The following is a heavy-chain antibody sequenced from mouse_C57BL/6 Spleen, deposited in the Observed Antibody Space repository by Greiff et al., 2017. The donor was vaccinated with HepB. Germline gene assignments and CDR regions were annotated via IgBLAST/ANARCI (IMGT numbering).Heavy chain of an antibody. D-gene: IGHD2-2*01. CDR2: ISSGSSTI. V-gene: IGHV5-17*01. CDR1: GFTFSDYG. Sequence: EVHLVESGGGLVKPGGSLKLSCAASGFTFSDYGMHWVRQAPEKGLEWVAYISSGSSTIYYADTVKGRFTISRDNAKNTLFLQMTSLRSEDTAMYYCAREGYYYAMDYRGQGTSVTVSS. CDR3: AREGYYYAMDY. J-gene: IGHJ4*01.